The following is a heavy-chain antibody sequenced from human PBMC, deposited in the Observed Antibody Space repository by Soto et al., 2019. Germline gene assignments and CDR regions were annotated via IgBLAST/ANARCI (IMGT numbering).Heavy chain of an antibody. CDR1: GGSMSEYF. J-gene: IGHJ4*02. V-gene: IGHV4-59*01. D-gene: IGHD3-10*01. CDR2: IYYLGST. Sequence: SETLSLTYSVSGGSMSEYFWSGIRHSPGKGLEWIWYIYYLGSTDYNPSLKSRVTISVDTSKRQFSLRLTSVTAADTAVYYCARDGYDGSGSPYPAYWGPGTQVTVSS. CDR3: ARDGYDGSGSPYPAY.